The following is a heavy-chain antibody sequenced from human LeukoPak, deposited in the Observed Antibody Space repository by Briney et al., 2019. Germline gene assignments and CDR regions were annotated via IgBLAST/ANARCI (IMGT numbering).Heavy chain of an antibody. J-gene: IGHJ4*02. CDR1: GFTFSSYA. V-gene: IGHV3-23*01. Sequence: GGSLRLSCAASGFTFSSYAMSWVRQAPGKGVEWVSAISGSGGSTYYADSVKGRFAISRDNSKNTLYLQMNSLRAEDTAVYYCAKDLPRPQWLGYFDYWGQGTLVTVSS. CDR3: AKDLPRPQWLGYFDY. D-gene: IGHD6-19*01. CDR2: ISGSGGST.